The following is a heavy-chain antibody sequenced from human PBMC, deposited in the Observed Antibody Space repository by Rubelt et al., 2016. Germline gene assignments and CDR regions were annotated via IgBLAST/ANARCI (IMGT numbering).Heavy chain of an antibody. J-gene: IGHJ4*02. V-gene: IGHV3-33*01. Sequence: GGVVQPGRSLRLSCAASGFTFSSYGMHWVRQAPGKGLEWVAVIWYDGGNKYYADSVKGRFTISRDNSKNTLYLQMNSLRAEDTAVYYCARGIAVAGHYFDYWGQGTLVTVSS. CDR2: IWYDGGNK. CDR3: ARGIAVAGHYFDY. D-gene: IGHD6-19*01. CDR1: GFTFSSYG.